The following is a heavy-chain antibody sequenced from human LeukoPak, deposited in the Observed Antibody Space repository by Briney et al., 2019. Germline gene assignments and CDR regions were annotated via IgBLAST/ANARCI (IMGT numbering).Heavy chain of an antibody. CDR2: ISSSSSYI. Sequence: PGGSLRLSCAASGFTFSSYSMNWVRQAPGKGLEWVSSISSSSSYIYYADSVKGRFTISRDNAKNSLYLQMNSLRAEDTALYYCARDVGLLWFGELWGQGTLVTVSS. D-gene: IGHD3-10*01. CDR1: GFTFSSYS. J-gene: IGHJ4*02. V-gene: IGHV3-21*01. CDR3: ARDVGLLWFGEL.